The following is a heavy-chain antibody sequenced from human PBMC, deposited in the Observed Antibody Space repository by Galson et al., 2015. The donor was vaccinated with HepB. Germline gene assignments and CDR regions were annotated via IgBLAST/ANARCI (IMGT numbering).Heavy chain of an antibody. CDR1: GFTFSSYG. J-gene: IGHJ6*03. D-gene: IGHD4-11*01. V-gene: IGHV3-30*18. Sequence: SLRLSCAASGFTFSSYGMHWVRQAPGKGLEWVAVISYDGSNKYYADSVKGRFTISRDNSKNTLYLQMNSLRAEDTAVYYCAKDLRTTATERVGYYMDVWGKGTTVTVSS. CDR3: AKDLRTTATERVGYYMDV. CDR2: ISYDGSNK.